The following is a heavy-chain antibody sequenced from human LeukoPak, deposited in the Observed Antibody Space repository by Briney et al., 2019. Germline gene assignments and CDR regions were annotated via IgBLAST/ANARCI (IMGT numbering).Heavy chain of an antibody. CDR1: GGTFSSYA. J-gene: IGHJ4*02. D-gene: IGHD6-13*01. CDR3: ARYRVYSSSWYYFDY. CDR2: IIPILGIA. Sequence: SVKVSCKASGGTFSSYAISWVRQAPGQGLEWMGRIIPILGIANYAQKFQGRVTITADKSTSTAYMELSSLRSEDTAVYYCARYRVYSSSWYYFDYWGQGTLVTVSS. V-gene: IGHV1-69*04.